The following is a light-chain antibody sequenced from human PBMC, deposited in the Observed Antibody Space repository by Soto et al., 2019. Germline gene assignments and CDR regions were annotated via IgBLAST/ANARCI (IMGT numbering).Light chain of an antibody. CDR1: QSVSSSY. Sequence: EIVFTHSPSTLSLSPVERATLSFMASQSVSSSYLAWYQQKPGQAPRLLIYGASSRATGIPDRFSGSGSGTDFSLTISRLEPEDFAVYYCQKYGSSLINFGQGTRLEIK. CDR3: QKYGSSLIN. J-gene: IGKJ5*01. CDR2: GAS. V-gene: IGKV3-20*01.